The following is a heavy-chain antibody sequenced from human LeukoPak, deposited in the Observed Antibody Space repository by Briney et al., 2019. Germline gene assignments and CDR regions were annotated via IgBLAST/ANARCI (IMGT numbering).Heavy chain of an antibody. CDR2: INPSGGST. CDR1: GYTFTSYY. D-gene: IGHD2-2*01. J-gene: IGHJ6*02. CDR3: ARDGGYCSSGTICYSRAEYYYYGLDV. Sequence: GASVKVSCKASGYTFTSYYMHWVRQAPGQGLEWMGIINPSGGSTSYAQKFQGRVTMTRDTSISTVYMELSRLRSDDTAVYYCARDGGYCSSGTICYSRAEYYYYGLDVWGQGTTVTVSS. V-gene: IGHV1-46*01.